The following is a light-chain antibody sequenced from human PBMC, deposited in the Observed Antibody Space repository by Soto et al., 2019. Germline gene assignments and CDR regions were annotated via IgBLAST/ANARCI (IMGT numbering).Light chain of an antibody. Sequence: QSVLTQPASVSGSPGLSITISCTGTSSDVGGYNYVSWYQQHPGKAPKLMIYDVNTRPSGVSNRFSGSKSGNTASLTISGLQAEDEADYYCSSYTSSISFGGGTKLTVL. J-gene: IGLJ2*01. V-gene: IGLV2-14*01. CDR2: DVN. CDR1: SSDVGGYNY. CDR3: SSYTSSIS.